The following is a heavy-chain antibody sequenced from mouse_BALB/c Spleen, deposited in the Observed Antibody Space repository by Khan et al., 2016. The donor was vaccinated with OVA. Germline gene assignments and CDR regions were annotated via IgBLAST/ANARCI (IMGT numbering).Heavy chain of an antibody. CDR3: ARGGTGVFSY. J-gene: IGHJ3*01. CDR2: ISSLAYNF. Sequence: EVELVESGGGLVQPGGSRKLSCAASGFTFSDYGMAWIRQGPGKGPEWITFISSLAYNFYYADTVTGRFTISRENAKNTLYLEMNRLSSEATAMYYCARGGTGVFSYGGQGTLVTVSA. V-gene: IGHV5-15*02. D-gene: IGHD3-1*01. CDR1: GFTFSDYG.